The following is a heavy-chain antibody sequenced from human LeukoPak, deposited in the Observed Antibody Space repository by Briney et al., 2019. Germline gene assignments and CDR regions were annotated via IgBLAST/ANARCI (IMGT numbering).Heavy chain of an antibody. CDR2: INHSGST. D-gene: IGHD1-14*01. V-gene: IGHV4-34*01. CDR1: GVSFSGYY. CDR3: ARGKDEPNYYYYYMDV. J-gene: IGHJ6*03. Sequence: SETLSLTCAVYGVSFSGYYWSWIRQPPGKGLEWIGEINHSGSTNYNPSLKSRVTISVDTSKNQFSLKLSSVTAADTAVYYCARGKDEPNYYYYYMDVWGKGTTVTVSS.